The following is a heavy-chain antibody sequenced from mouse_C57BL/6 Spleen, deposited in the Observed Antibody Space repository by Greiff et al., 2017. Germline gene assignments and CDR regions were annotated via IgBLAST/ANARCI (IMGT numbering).Heavy chain of an antibody. Sequence: VKLQESGAELARPGASVKLSCKASGYTFTSYGISWVKQRTGQGLEWIGEIYPRSGNTYYNEKFKGKATLTADKSSSTSYMELRSLTSEDSAVYFCARANYYGSSGYFDYWGHGTTLTVAS. J-gene: IGHJ2*01. V-gene: IGHV1-81*01. D-gene: IGHD1-1*01. CDR2: IYPRSGNT. CDR3: ARANYYGSSGYFDY. CDR1: GYTFTSYG.